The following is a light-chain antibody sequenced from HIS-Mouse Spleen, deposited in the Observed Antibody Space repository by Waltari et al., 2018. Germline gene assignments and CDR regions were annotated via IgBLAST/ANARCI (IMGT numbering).Light chain of an antibody. CDR1: NIGSKS. J-gene: IGLJ2*01. V-gene: IGLV3-21*02. Sequence: SYVLTQPPSVSVAPGQTARITCGGNNIGSKSVHWYQQKPGQAPVLVVYDDSDRPSGIRERFSGANSGNTATLTISRVEAGDEADYYCQVWDSSSDHVVFGGGTKLTVL. CDR3: QVWDSSSDHVV. CDR2: DDS.